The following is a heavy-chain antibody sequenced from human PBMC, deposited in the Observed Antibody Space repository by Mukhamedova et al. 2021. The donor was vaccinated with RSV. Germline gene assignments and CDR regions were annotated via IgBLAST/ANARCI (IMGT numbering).Heavy chain of an antibody. D-gene: IGHD2-15*01. Sequence: EWIGNIDYSGRTYYSPSLKSRVTISVDTSKNQSSLKLSSVTAADTAVYYCATSGGGSRYYFDYWGQGTLVPVSS. V-gene: IGHV4-39*07. CDR2: IDYSGRT. J-gene: IGHJ4*02. CDR3: ATSGGGSRYYFDY.